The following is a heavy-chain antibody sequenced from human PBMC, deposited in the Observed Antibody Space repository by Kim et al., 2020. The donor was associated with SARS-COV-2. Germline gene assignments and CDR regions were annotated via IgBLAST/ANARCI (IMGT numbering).Heavy chain of an antibody. CDR1: GFNFRNYF. V-gene: IGHV3-74*01. J-gene: IGHJ2*01. CDR3: ARDGGFTNHDWYFAL. D-gene: IGHD3-16*01. CDR2: ITDSGRTQ. Sequence: GGSLRLSCAASGFNFRNYFMNWVRQAPGKGPVWISRITDSGRTQSYADSVKGRFTTSRDNAKNTLDLEMTSLRAEDTAIYYCARDGGFTNHDWYFALWRRGTLVTVSS.